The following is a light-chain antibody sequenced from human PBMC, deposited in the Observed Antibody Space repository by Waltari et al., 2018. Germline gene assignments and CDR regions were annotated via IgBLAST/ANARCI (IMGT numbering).Light chain of an antibody. CDR3: QVWDSSNVV. Sequence: SYDLTQPRSVSVALGQTAKITCGGNNIGSKNVHWYQQRPGQAPVVVIYRDTNRPSGIPDRFCGANSGNTAPLTISRAQAVDEADYYCQVWDSSNVVFGGGATLTVL. V-gene: IGLV3-9*01. CDR2: RDT. CDR1: NIGSKN. J-gene: IGLJ3*02.